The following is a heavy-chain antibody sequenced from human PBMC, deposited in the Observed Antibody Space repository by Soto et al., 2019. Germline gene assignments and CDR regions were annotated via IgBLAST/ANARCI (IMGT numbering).Heavy chain of an antibody. D-gene: IGHD3-3*01. Sequence: QVQLVESGGGVVQPERSLRLSCAASGFTFSSYGMHWVRQAPGKGLEWVAVIWYDGSNKYYADSVKGRFTISRDNSKNTLYLQMNSLRAEDTAVYYCASLTDFWSGYNYWGQGTLVTVSS. J-gene: IGHJ4*02. CDR1: GFTFSSYG. CDR2: IWYDGSNK. CDR3: ASLTDFWSGYNY. V-gene: IGHV3-33*01.